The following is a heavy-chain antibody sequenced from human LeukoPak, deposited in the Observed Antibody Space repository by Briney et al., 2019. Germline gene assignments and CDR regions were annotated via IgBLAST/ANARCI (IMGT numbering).Heavy chain of an antibody. Sequence: GASVKVSCKASGYTFTNYGISWVRQAPGQGLEWIGWISAYNGNTNSAQTFQGRVTMTTDTSTSTAYMELRNLRSDDTAVYYCARGPGQLVVRGDFWGQGTLVTVSS. J-gene: IGHJ4*02. CDR2: ISAYNGNT. D-gene: IGHD6-13*01. V-gene: IGHV1-18*01. CDR1: GYTFTNYG. CDR3: ARGPGQLVVRGDF.